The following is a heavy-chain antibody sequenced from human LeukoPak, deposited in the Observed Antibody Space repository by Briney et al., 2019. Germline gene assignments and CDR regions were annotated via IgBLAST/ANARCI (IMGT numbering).Heavy chain of an antibody. J-gene: IGHJ4*02. V-gene: IGHV4-4*07. Sequence: SETLSLTCTVSGGSISSYYWSWIRQPAGKGLEWIGRIYTSGSTNYNPSLKSRVTMSVDTSKNQFSLKLSSVTAADTAVYYCARELYSSSCGGLFYWGQGTLVTVSS. CDR1: GGSISSYY. D-gene: IGHD6-6*01. CDR3: ARELYSSSCGGLFY. CDR2: IYTSGST.